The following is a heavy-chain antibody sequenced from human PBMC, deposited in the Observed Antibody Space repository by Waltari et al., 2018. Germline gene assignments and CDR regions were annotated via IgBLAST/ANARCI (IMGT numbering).Heavy chain of an antibody. Sequence: QVQLQESGPGLVKPSETLSLTCTVSVCSISSYYWSWIRQPPGKGLEWIGYIYYMGGTNYNPSRKCRVTISGDTSKNQVSLKMSSVTAADTAVYYCARAYDPTNWFDPWGQGTLVTVSS. CDR1: VCSISSYY. V-gene: IGHV4-59*01. J-gene: IGHJ5*02. D-gene: IGHD3-22*01. CDR2: IYYMGGT. CDR3: ARAYDPTNWFDP.